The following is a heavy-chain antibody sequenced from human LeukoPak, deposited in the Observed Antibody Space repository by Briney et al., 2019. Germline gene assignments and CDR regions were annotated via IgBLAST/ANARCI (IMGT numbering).Heavy chain of an antibody. V-gene: IGHV3-7*01. D-gene: IGHD5-24*01. CDR2: IKQDGSEK. Sequence: GGSLRLSCAASGFIFSSFWMSWVRQAPGNGLEWVANIKQDGSEKYYVDSVKGRFTISRDNAKNSLYLQMNSLRAEDTAVYYCARGGLHDYGDYWGQGTLVTVSS. CDR3: ARGGLHDYGDY. CDR1: GFIFSSFW. J-gene: IGHJ4*02.